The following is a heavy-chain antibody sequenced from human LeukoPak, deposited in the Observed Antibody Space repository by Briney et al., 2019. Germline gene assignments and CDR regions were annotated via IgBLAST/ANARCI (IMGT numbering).Heavy chain of an antibody. D-gene: IGHD3-3*01. CDR2: ISGSGGST. J-gene: IGHJ4*02. Sequence: GGSLRLSRAASGFTFSSYAMSWVRQAPGKGLEWVSAISGSGGSTYYADSVKGRFTISRDNSKNTLYLQMNSLRAEDTAVYYCAKDQGTIFGVAYDFGYWGQGTLVTVSS. CDR1: GFTFSSYA. CDR3: AKDQGTIFGVAYDFGY. V-gene: IGHV3-23*01.